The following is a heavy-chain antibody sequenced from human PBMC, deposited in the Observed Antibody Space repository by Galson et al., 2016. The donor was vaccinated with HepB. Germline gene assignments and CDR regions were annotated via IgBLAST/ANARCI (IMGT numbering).Heavy chain of an antibody. CDR2: ISSNSRYI. J-gene: IGHJ6*02. CDR1: GFSLFSYN. V-gene: IGHV3-21*01. D-gene: IGHD1-1*01. Sequence: SLRLSCAASGFSLFSYNMNWVRQAPGKGLEWVSSISSNSRYIYYADSVKGRFTIFRDNSKNSLYLHMNSLRAEDTAVYYCARDRQLELERNYYYDMDVWGQGTTVTVS. CDR3: ARDRQLELERNYYYDMDV.